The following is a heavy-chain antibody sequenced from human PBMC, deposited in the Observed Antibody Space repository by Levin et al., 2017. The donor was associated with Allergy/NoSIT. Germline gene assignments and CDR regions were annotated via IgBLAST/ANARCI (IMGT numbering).Heavy chain of an antibody. Sequence: SETLSLTCTVSGGSISGGGYHWTWIRQHPEKGLEWIGYIYYSGSTFYNPSLKSRLMISVDTSKNQFSLNVSSVTAADTAVYYCAREDGSAFDFWGQGALVTVAS. CDR2: IYYSGST. CDR1: GGSISGGGYH. D-gene: IGHD2-2*03. V-gene: IGHV4-31*03. J-gene: IGHJ4*02. CDR3: AREDGSAFDF.